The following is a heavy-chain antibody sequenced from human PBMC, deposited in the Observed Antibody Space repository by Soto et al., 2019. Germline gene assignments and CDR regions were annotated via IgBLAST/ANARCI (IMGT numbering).Heavy chain of an antibody. V-gene: IGHV1-3*05. D-gene: IGHD3-10*01. CDR2: INAGNGNT. CDR1: GYAFTSYA. CDR3: ASALGGHYYDWFDP. Sequence: QVQLVQSGAEEKKPGASVKVSCKASGYAFTSYAMHWVRQAPGQRLEWMGWINAGNGNTKYSQKFQGRVTITRDTSASTAYMELSSLRSEDTAVYYCASALGGHYYDWFDPWGQGTLVTVSS. J-gene: IGHJ5*02.